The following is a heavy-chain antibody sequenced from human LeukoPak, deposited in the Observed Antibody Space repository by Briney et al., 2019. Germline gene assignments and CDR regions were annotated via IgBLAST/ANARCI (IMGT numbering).Heavy chain of an antibody. D-gene: IGHD6-6*01. CDR3: ARAEAARPGPYYYYYGMDV. J-gene: IGHJ6*02. V-gene: IGHV4-59*01. Sequence: SETLSLTCTVSGGSISSYYWSWSRQPPGKGLEWIGYIYYSGSTNYNPSLKSRVTISVDTSKNQFSLKLSSVTAADTAVYYCARAEAARPGPYYYYYGMDVWGQGTTVTVSS. CDR1: GGSISSYY. CDR2: IYYSGST.